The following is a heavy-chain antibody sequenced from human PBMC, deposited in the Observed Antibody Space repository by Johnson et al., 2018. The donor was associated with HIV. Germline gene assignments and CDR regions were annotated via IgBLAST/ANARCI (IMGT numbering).Heavy chain of an antibody. CDR2: INLNGGST. D-gene: IGHD6-13*01. Sequence: VQLVESGGGVVRPGGSLRLSCAASGFTFDDYGMSWVRQAPGKGLEWVSGINLNGGSTGYADSVKGRFTISRDISKNSLYLQMNSLRAEDTALYYCARDGESQQLPLGDAFDVWGQGTMVTLSS. J-gene: IGHJ3*01. CDR3: ARDGESQQLPLGDAFDV. CDR1: GFTFDDYG. V-gene: IGHV3-20*04.